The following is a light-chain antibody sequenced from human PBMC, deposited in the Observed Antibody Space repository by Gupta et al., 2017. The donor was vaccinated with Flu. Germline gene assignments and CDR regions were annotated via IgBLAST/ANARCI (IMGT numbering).Light chain of an antibody. J-gene: IGKJ1*01. CDR2: GAS. CDR3: QQYGSFPWT. CDR1: QSVSSNY. V-gene: IGKV3-20*01. Sequence: GTLPLSPGERATLSCRASQSVSSNYLAWYQQKPGQAPRLLIYGASSRATGIPDRFSGSGSGTDFSLTISRLEPVDFAVYYCQQYGSFPWTFGQGTKVEIK.